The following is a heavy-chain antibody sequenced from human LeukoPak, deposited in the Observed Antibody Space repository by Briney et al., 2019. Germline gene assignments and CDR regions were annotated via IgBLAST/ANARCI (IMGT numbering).Heavy chain of an antibody. V-gene: IGHV3-30*18. CDR2: ISDDGSDT. J-gene: IGHJ2*01. D-gene: IGHD5-18*01. CDR1: GFTLSGFG. CDR3: AKDGDTATIIYWYFDL. Sequence: GGSLRLSCTASGFTLSGFGMHWVRPAPGKGLEWVAVISDDGSDTYYADSVKGRFTISRDKSTNTLYLQLNRLRAEDTAVYYCAKDGDTATIIYWYFDLWGRGTLVTVSS.